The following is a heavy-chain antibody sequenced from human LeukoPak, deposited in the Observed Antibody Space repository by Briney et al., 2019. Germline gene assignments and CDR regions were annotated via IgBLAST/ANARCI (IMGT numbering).Heavy chain of an antibody. V-gene: IGHV3-33*01. J-gene: IGHJ6*02. CDR1: GFTFSSYG. Sequence: PGGSLRLSCAASGFTFSSYGMHWVRQAPGKGLEWVAVIWYDGSNKYYADSVKGRFTISRDNSKNTLYLQMNSLRAEDTAVYYCAREGPPEIQRGSYYYYYGMDVWGQGTTVTVSS. CDR3: AREGPPEIQRGSYYYYYGMDV. CDR2: IWYDGSNK.